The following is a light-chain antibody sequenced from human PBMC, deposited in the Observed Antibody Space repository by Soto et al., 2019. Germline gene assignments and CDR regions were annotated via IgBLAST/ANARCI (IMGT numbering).Light chain of an antibody. Sequence: QSVLTQPPSVSGAPGQRVTISCTGSSSNIGAGYDVHWYQQLPGTAPKLLIYGDTNRPSGVPDRFSGSKSGTTASLTISGLQAEDEADYYCCSYAGIYVFGSGTKLTVL. V-gene: IGLV1-40*01. CDR2: GDT. CDR1: SSNIGAGYD. CDR3: CSYAGIYV. J-gene: IGLJ1*01.